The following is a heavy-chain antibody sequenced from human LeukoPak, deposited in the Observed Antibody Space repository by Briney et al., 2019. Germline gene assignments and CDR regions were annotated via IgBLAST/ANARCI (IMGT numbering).Heavy chain of an antibody. Sequence: PGGSLRLSCAASGFNFRSYSMNWVRQAPGKGREWVSYISSSSSSTYYADSVKGRFTISRDNAKNSLYLQMNSLSAEDTAVYYCARDPPIVVVPATDGGQGTLVTVSS. D-gene: IGHD2-2*01. J-gene: IGHJ4*02. CDR1: GFNFRSYS. V-gene: IGHV3-48*01. CDR3: ARDPPIVVVPATD. CDR2: ISSSSSST.